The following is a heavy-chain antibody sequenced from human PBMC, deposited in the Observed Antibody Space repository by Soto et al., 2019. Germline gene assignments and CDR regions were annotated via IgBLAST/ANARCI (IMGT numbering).Heavy chain of an antibody. CDR1: GGSISSNY. Sequence: QVQLQESGPGLVKPSETLSLTCTVSGGSISSNYWSWIRQPPGKGLEWIGNIYYSGNTNYNPTLKSRVSITVGTSNNQLPLKLTSVTAADTAVYYCARGLTAFDPWGLGTMVSVPS. J-gene: IGHJ5*02. CDR2: IYYSGNT. D-gene: IGHD1-20*01. V-gene: IGHV4-59*01. CDR3: ARGLTAFDP.